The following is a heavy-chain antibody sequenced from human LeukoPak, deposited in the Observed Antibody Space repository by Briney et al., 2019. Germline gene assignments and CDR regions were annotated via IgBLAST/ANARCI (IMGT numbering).Heavy chain of an antibody. CDR3: ARARYNWNGDAFDI. CDR1: GFTFSSYW. V-gene: IGHV3-7*01. D-gene: IGHD1-1*01. CDR2: IKQDGSEK. Sequence: GGSLRLSCTASGFTFSSYWMSWVRQAPGKGLEWVANIKQDGSEKYYVDSVKGRFTISRDNAKNSLYLQMNSLRAEDTAVYYCARARYNWNGDAFDIWGQGTMVTVSS. J-gene: IGHJ3*02.